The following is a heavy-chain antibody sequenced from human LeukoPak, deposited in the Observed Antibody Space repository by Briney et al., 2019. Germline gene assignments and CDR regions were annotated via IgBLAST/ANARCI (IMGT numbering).Heavy chain of an antibody. J-gene: IGHJ4*02. D-gene: IGHD2-2*01. Sequence: ASVKVSCKASGYTFTDCYMHWVRQPPGQGFEWMGWINPNNGDTNYAQKFQGRVTMTRDTSISTSHLEVSSLRSDDTAVYYCARANFLYCSSSTCLFDYWGQGTLVTVSS. CDR1: GYTFTDCY. CDR3: ARANFLYCSSSTCLFDY. V-gene: IGHV1-2*02. CDR2: INPNNGDT.